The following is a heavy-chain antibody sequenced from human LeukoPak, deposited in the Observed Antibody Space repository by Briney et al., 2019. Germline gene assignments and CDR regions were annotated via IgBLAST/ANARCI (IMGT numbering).Heavy chain of an antibody. J-gene: IGHJ4*02. CDR3: ARQGSSGYRGLDY. V-gene: IGHV4-59*08. CDR1: GGSIDKYY. Sequence: PSETLSLTCTVSGGSIDKYYWSWIRQPPGKGLEWIGYIYYSGSTNYNPSLKSRVTISVDTSKNQFSLKLSSVTAADTAVYYCARQGSSGYRGLDYWGQGTLVTVSS. CDR2: IYYSGST. D-gene: IGHD3-22*01.